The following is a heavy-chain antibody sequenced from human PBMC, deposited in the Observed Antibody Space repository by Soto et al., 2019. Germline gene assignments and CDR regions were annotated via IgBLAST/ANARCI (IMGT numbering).Heavy chain of an antibody. CDR2: IYPNGRT. Sequence: SETLSLTCAVSGYSISSGYYWGWIRQPPGKGLEGIGTIYPNGRTYYNPSLKSRVTESLDMSKNQFSLRLTPVTAADPAIYYCARRGGVLGSYVW. J-gene: IGHJ3*01. V-gene: IGHV4-38-2*01. CDR1: GYSISSGYY. CDR3: ARRGGVLGSYV. D-gene: IGHD3-16*01.